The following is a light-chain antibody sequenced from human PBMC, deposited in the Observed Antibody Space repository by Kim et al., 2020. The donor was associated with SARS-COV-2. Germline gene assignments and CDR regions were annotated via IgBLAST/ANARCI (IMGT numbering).Light chain of an antibody. Sequence: SLSPGEKATLSCRASQSVTNYLAWYQQNPGQAPRLLIYDASNRADGIPARFSGSGSGTDFTLTISSLEPEDFAVYYCQQRSSWPLTFGGGTRWISN. CDR2: DAS. CDR3: QQRSSWPLT. J-gene: IGKJ4*01. CDR1: QSVTNY. V-gene: IGKV3-11*01.